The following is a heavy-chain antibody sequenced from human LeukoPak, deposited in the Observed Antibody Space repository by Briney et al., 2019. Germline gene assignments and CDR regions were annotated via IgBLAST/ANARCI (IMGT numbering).Heavy chain of an antibody. V-gene: IGHV1-18*01. Sequence: GASVKVSCKASGYTFTSYGISWVRQAPGQGLEWMGWISAYNGNTNYAQKLQGRVTMTTDTSTSTAYMELRSLRSDDTAVYYCAREGGIVVVPAAQPGSDWFDPWGQGTLVTVSS. CDR2: ISAYNGNT. CDR3: AREGGIVVVPAAQPGSDWFDP. D-gene: IGHD2-2*01. CDR1: GYTFTSYG. J-gene: IGHJ5*02.